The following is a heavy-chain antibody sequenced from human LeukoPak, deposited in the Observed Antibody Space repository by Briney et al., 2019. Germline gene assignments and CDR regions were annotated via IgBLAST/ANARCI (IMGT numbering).Heavy chain of an antibody. D-gene: IGHD3-10*01. V-gene: IGHV3-21*01. CDR2: ISSSSSYI. Sequence: GGSLRLPCAASGFTFSSYSMNWVRQAPGKGLEWVSSISSSSSYIYYADSVKGRFTISRDNAKNSLYLQMNSLRAEDTAVYYCARGSDGSGSYYTHYYYGMDVWGQGTTVTVSS. J-gene: IGHJ6*02. CDR1: GFTFSSYS. CDR3: ARGSDGSGSYYTHYYYGMDV.